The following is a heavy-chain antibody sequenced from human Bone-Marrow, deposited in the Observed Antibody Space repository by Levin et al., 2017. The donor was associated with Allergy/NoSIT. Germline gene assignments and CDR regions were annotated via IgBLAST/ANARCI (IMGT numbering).Heavy chain of an antibody. J-gene: IGHJ4*02. D-gene: IGHD3-10*01. Sequence: SGGSLRLSCAASGFTFDDYWMTWVRQAPGKGLEWVANIKQDGSEINYVDSVKGRFTISRDNARNSLFLQMCSLRAEDTAVYYCARDLGPSSPRSGHAHWGQGTLITVSS. CDR3: ARDLGPSSPRSGHAH. V-gene: IGHV3-7*04. CDR1: GFTFDDYW. CDR2: IKQDGSEI.